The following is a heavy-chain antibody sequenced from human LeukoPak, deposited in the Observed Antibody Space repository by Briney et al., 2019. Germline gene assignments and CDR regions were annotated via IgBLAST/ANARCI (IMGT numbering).Heavy chain of an antibody. D-gene: IGHD3-10*02. CDR1: GFTFSSYA. Sequence: GGSLRLSCAASGFTFSSYAMNWVRQAPGKGLEWASFISSSSSIIYYADSVRGRFTVSRDNANNSLFLQMNSLRVEDTAVYYCARGTMFPYYFDFWGQGTLVTVSS. CDR3: ARGTMFPYYFDF. J-gene: IGHJ4*02. CDR2: ISSSSSII. V-gene: IGHV3-48*01.